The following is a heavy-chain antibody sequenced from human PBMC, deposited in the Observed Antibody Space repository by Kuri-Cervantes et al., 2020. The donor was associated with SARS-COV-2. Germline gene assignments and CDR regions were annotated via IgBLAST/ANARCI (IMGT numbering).Heavy chain of an antibody. CDR2: IIPIFGTA. CDR3: ARGSPLRYCGGDCYSLLGPHYFDY. V-gene: IGHV1-69*13. D-gene: IGHD2-21*02. Sequence: SVKVSCKASGDTFSSYAISWVRQAPGQGLEWMGGIIPIFGTANYAQKFQGRVTITADESTSTAYMELSSLRSEDTAVYYCARGSPLRYCGGDCYSLLGPHYFDYWGQGTLVTVSS. J-gene: IGHJ4*02. CDR1: GDTFSSYA.